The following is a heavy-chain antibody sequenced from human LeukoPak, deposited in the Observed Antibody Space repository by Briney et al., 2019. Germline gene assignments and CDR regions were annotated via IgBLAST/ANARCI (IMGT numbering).Heavy chain of an antibody. CDR1: GGSFSGYY. D-gene: IGHD3-22*01. V-gene: IGHV4-34*01. Sequence: PSETLSLTCAVYGGSFSGYYWSWIRQPPGKGLEWIGEINHSGSTNYNPSLKSRVTISVDTSKNQFSLKLSSVTAADTAVYYCARVKVYYDSSGGTLDYWGQGTLVTASS. CDR3: ARVKVYYDSSGGTLDY. J-gene: IGHJ4*02. CDR2: INHSGST.